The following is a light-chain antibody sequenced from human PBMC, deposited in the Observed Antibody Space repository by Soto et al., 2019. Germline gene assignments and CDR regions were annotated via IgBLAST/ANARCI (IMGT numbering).Light chain of an antibody. CDR2: EVS. V-gene: IGLV2-14*01. Sequence: QSALTQPASVSGSPGQSITISCTGTGSDVGFSKFVSWHQQHPGKAPILIIYEVSDRPSGVSNRFSGSKSGNTASLTTPGLQAEDEADYYCSSYTRSATWLFGGGTKLTVL. J-gene: IGLJ3*02. CDR3: SSYTRSATWL. CDR1: GSDVGFSKF.